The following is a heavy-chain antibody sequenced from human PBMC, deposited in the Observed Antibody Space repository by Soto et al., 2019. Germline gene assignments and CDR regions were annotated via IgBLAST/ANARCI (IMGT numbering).Heavy chain of an antibody. CDR1: GFTFSSYA. D-gene: IGHD5-12*01. V-gene: IGHV3-30-3*01. J-gene: IGHJ6*02. CDR2: ISYDGSNK. CDR3: ARDVPEGYNDMDV. Sequence: GGSLRLSCAASGFTFSSYAMHWVRQAPGKGLEWVAVISYDGSNKYYADSVKGRFTISRDNSKNTLYLQMNSLRAEDTAVYYCARDVPEGYNDMDVWGQGTTVTVSS.